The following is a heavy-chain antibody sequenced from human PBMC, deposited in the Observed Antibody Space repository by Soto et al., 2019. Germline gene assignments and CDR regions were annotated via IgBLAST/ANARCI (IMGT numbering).Heavy chain of an antibody. CDR2: IHHTGRT. D-gene: IGHD2-8*01. Sequence: QVQLQESGPRLVKPSEALSLTCSVSGDTITTYYWSWIRQPPGKGLEWIGYIHHTGRTDSNPSLKSGVTISVDQSKNQFSLSLYSVTAADTAVYYCARYYCPNGLCYFFDSWGQGTLVTVSS. J-gene: IGHJ4*02. CDR3: ARYYCPNGLCYFFDS. CDR1: GDTITTYY. V-gene: IGHV4-59*08.